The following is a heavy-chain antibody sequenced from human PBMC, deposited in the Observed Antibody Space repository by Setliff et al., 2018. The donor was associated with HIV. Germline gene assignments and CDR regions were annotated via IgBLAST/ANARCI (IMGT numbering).Heavy chain of an antibody. CDR3: ARGFDYAQRPPLYYFDY. J-gene: IGHJ4*02. D-gene: IGHD2-2*01. V-gene: IGHV4-31*03. CDR2: IYYSGNP. CDR1: GGSISSGYYY. Sequence: SETLSLTCTVSGGSISSGYYYWSWIRQHPGKGLKWIGYIYYSGNPFYNPSLRSRVTISLDTSKNQFSLKLSSVTAADTAVYYCARGFDYAQRPPLYYFDYWGQGTLVTVSS.